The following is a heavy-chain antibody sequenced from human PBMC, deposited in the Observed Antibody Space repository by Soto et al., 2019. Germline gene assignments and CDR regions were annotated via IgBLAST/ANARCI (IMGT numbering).Heavy chain of an antibody. CDR1: GFTFSSFG. V-gene: IGHV3-30*18. Sequence: QVQLVESGGGVVQPGRSLRLSCAASGFTFSSFGMHWVRQAPGKGLEWVALISYDGSSDYYVDSVKGRFTISRDKSKNNPEFEMDSPGPEDTAVYYCAKDRGWSSADLEYWGQGTLVTVSS. CDR3: AKDRGWSSADLEY. CDR2: ISYDGSSD. D-gene: IGHD6-19*01. J-gene: IGHJ4*02.